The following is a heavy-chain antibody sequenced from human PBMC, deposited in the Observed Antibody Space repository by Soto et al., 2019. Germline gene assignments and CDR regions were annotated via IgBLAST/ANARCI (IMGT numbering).Heavy chain of an antibody. CDR1: GFTFSTYS. J-gene: IGHJ6*03. V-gene: IGHV3-48*01. D-gene: IGHD6-13*01. CDR3: ARDVAYTNSWNPFYYMDV. Sequence: EVQLVESGGGLVQQGGSLRLSCAASGFTFSTYSMNWVRQAPGKGLEWVSYIGSTVSTIYYADSVKGRFTISRDNVKNSLYLQMNSLRAEDTAVYYCARDVAYTNSWNPFYYMDVWGKGTTVTVSS. CDR2: IGSTVSTI.